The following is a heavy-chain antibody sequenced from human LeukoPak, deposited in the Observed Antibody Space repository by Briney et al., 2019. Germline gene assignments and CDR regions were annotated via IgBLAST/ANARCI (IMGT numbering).Heavy chain of an antibody. D-gene: IGHD6-19*01. Sequence: GGSLRLSCTVSGFTVSSNSMSWVRQAPGKGLEWVSFIYSDNTHYSDSVKGRFTISRDNSKNTLYLQMNSLRAEDTAVYYCARDGCGVCFDYWGQGTLVTVSS. CDR2: IYSDNT. V-gene: IGHV3-66*03. CDR1: GFTVSSNS. J-gene: IGHJ4*02. CDR3: ARDGCGVCFDY.